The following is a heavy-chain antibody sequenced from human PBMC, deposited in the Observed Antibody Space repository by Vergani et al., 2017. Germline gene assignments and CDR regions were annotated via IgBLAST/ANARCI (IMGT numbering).Heavy chain of an antibody. CDR1: GGSISSSSYY. J-gene: IGHJ3*02. CDR3: ARDYRGMIDAFDI. V-gene: IGHV4-39*02. CDR2: IYYSGST. Sequence: QLQLQESGPGLVKPSETLSLTCTVSGGSISSSSYYWGWIRQPPGKGLEWIGSIYYSGSTYYNPSLKSRVTISVDTSKNQFSLKLSSVTAADTAVYYCARDYRGMIDAFDIWGQGTMVTVSS. D-gene: IGHD3-16*02.